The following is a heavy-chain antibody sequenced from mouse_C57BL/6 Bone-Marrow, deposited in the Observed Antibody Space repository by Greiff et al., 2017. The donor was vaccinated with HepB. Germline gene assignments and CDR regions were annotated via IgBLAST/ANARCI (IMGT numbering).Heavy chain of an antibody. Sequence: QVQLQQSGAELARPGASVKLSCKASGYTFTSYGISWVKQRTGQGLEWSGEIYPRSGNTYYNEKFKGKATLTAYKSSSPAYMELRSLTSEDSAVYFCARATTVVAPDYWGQGTTLTVSS. CDR2: IYPRSGNT. V-gene: IGHV1-81*01. D-gene: IGHD1-1*01. J-gene: IGHJ2*01. CDR3: ARATTVVAPDY. CDR1: GYTFTSYG.